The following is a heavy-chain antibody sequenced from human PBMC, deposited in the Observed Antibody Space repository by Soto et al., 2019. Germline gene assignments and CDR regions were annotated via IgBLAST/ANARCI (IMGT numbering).Heavy chain of an antibody. D-gene: IGHD3-10*01. J-gene: IGHJ3*02. CDR2: ISGSGGST. CDR1: GFTFSSYA. CDR3: AKARPMVRGVIGAFDI. Sequence: HPGGSLRLSCAASGFTFSSYAMSWVRQAPGKGLEWVSAISGSGGSTYYADSVKGRFTISRDNSKNTLYLQMNSLRAEDTAVYYCAKARPMVRGVIGAFDIWGQGTMVTVSS. V-gene: IGHV3-23*01.